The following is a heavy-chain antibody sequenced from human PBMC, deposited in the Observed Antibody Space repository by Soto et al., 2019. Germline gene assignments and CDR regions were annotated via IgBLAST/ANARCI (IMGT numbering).Heavy chain of an antibody. D-gene: IGHD3-22*01. CDR2: IWYDGSNK. CDR1: GFTFSSYG. CDR3: ARDSGTYYYDSSGYLSDY. J-gene: IGHJ4*02. Sequence: GGSLRLSCAASGFTFSSYGMHWVRQAPGKGLEWVAVIWYDGSNKYYADSVKGRFTISRDNSKNTLYLQMNSLRAEDTAVYYCARDSGTYYYDSSGYLSDYWGQGTLVTVPQ. V-gene: IGHV3-33*01.